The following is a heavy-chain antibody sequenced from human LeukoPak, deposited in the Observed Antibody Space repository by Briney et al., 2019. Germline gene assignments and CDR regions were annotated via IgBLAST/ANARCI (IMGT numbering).Heavy chain of an antibody. CDR1: GFTFSSYW. D-gene: IGHD5-24*01. CDR2: IKEDGTET. J-gene: IGHJ4*02. Sequence: GGSLRLACAASGFTFSSYWMSWVRLAPGKGLEWVANIKEDGTETYYVDSVKGRFTISRDNAKNSLYLQMNSLRVEDTAVYYCAKEGRSLQTYWGQGTLVTVSS. CDR3: AKEGRSLQTY. V-gene: IGHV3-7*03.